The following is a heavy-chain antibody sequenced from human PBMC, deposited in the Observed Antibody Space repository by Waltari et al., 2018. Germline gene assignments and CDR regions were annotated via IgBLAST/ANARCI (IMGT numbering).Heavy chain of an antibody. V-gene: IGHV1-2*06. CDR3: AREGGGGYPYYYYGMDV. Sequence: QVQLVQSGAEVKKPGASVKVSCKASGYTFTGYYMHWVRQAPGQGLEWMGRINPNSGGTNYAQKFQGRVTMTRDTSISTAYMELSRLRADDTAVYYCAREGGGGYPYYYYGMDVWGQGTTVTVSS. CDR1: GYTFTGYY. J-gene: IGHJ6*02. CDR2: INPNSGGT. D-gene: IGHD3-16*01.